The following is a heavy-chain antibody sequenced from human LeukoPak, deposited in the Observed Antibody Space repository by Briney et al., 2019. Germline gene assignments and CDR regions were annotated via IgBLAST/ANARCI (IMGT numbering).Heavy chain of an antibody. D-gene: IGHD2-2*01. Sequence: ASVKVSCKASGYTFTSYDINWVRQAPGQGLEWMGGIIPIFGTANYAQKFQGRVTITTDESTSTAYMELSSLRSEDTAVYYCARRLSSTILGDWFDPWGQGTLVTVSS. CDR1: GYTFTSYD. CDR2: IIPIFGTA. J-gene: IGHJ5*02. V-gene: IGHV1-69*05. CDR3: ARRLSSTILGDWFDP.